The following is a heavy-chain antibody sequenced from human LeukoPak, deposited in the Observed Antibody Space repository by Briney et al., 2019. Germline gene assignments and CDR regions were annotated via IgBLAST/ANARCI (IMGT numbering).Heavy chain of an antibody. D-gene: IGHD3-16*01. CDR3: ARGPSFDDTFGDH. Sequence: GGSLRLSCAASGFTVSSNYMSWVRQAPGKGLEWVSVIYSGGSTYYADSVKGRFTISRDNSKNTLYLQMNSLRAEDTAVYYCARGPSFDDTFGDHWGQGTLVTVSS. CDR2: IYSGGST. J-gene: IGHJ4*02. V-gene: IGHV3-53*01. CDR1: GFTVSSNY.